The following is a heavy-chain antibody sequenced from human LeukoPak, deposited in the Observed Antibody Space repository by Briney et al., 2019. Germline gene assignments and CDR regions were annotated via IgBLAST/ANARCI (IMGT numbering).Heavy chain of an antibody. V-gene: IGHV4-39*07. CDR1: GGSVSSTSYY. Sequence: PSETLSLTCTVSGGSVSSTSYYWAWIRQPPGKGLEWIGSVYYDGGTSYSPSLKSRVTVPVDTSRNQFSLRLRSVTAADTAVYYCALSIEVGCSGGSCYPYYYGMDVWGQGTTVTVSS. J-gene: IGHJ6*02. D-gene: IGHD2-15*01. CDR3: ALSIEVGCSGGSCYPYYYGMDV. CDR2: VYYDGGT.